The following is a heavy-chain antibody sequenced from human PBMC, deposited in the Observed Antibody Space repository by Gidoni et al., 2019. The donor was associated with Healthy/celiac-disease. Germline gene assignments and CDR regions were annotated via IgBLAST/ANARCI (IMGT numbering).Heavy chain of an antibody. J-gene: IGHJ6*03. CDR3: ARGYSSSSWSYYYYYYMDV. Sequence: QVQLQQWGAGLLKPSETLSLTCAVYGGSFSGYYWSWIRQPPGKGLEWIGEINHSGSTNYNPSLKSLVTISVDTSKNQFSLKLSSVTAADTAVYYCARGYSSSSWSYYYYYYMDVWGKGTTVTVSS. CDR2: INHSGST. CDR1: GGSFSGYY. V-gene: IGHV4-34*01. D-gene: IGHD6-13*01.